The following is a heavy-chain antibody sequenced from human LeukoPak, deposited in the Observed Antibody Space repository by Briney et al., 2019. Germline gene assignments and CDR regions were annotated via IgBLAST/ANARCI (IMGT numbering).Heavy chain of an antibody. CDR2: INPNSGGT. J-gene: IGHJ4*02. Sequence: ASVTDSRKGSGYTFTGYYMHWVRQAPGQGLEWTGWINPNSGGTNYAQKFQGRVTMTRDTSISTAYMELSRLRSDDTAVYYCAREWGYCSGGSCHHDYWAEGTVDTVSS. V-gene: IGHV1-2*02. CDR3: AREWGYCSGGSCHHDY. D-gene: IGHD2-15*01. CDR1: GYTFTGYY.